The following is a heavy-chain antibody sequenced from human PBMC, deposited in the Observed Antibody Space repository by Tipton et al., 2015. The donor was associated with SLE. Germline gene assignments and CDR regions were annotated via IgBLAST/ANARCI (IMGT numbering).Heavy chain of an antibody. CDR3: ARISVDTTMAQRVDYGMDV. J-gene: IGHJ6*02. Sequence: TLSLTCNVSGGSISNLYWSWIRQPPGKPLEWIGYVYYGGSTKYNPSLKSRVTISVDTSKNQFFLKLTSVTAADTAVYYCARISVDTTMAQRVDYGMDVWGQGTTVIVSS. CDR1: GGSISNLY. D-gene: IGHD5-18*01. V-gene: IGHV4-59*11. CDR2: VYYGGST.